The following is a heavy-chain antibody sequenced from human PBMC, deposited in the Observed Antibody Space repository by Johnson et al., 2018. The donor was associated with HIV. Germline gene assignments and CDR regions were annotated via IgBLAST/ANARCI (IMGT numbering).Heavy chain of an antibody. J-gene: IGHJ3*02. V-gene: IGHV3-7*05. CDR1: GSTFSNFW. CDR2: INQDGSEK. CDR3: ARKGDAFDI. Sequence: VQLVESGGGLVQPGGSLSLSCAASGSTFSNFWMSWVRQAPGKGLEWVANINQDGSEKYYVDAVKGRFTVSRDNAKNSLYLQMSSLRAVDTAIYYCARKGDAFDIWGQGTMVTVSS.